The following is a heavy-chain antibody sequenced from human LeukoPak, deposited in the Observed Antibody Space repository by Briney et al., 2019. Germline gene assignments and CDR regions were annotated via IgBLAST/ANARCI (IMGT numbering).Heavy chain of an antibody. CDR1: GFTFSSYW. V-gene: IGHV3-74*01. Sequence: GGSLRLSCAASGFTFSSYWIHWVRQAPGKGLVWVSGINSDGRSTSYADSVKGRFTISRDNAKNTLYLQMSSLRAEDTAVYYCARDGDSSGYPHPTGYWGQGTLVTVSS. J-gene: IGHJ4*02. D-gene: IGHD3-22*01. CDR2: INSDGRST. CDR3: ARDGDSSGYPHPTGY.